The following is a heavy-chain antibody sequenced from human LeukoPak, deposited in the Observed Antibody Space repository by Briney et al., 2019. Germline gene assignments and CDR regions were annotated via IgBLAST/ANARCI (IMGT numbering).Heavy chain of an antibody. CDR3: ARDPETYGSGSYCDY. J-gene: IGHJ4*02. CDR2: ISYDGSNK. D-gene: IGHD3-10*01. Sequence: GRSLRLSCAASGFTFSSYGMHWVRQAPGKGLEWVAVISYDGSNKYYADSVKGRFTISRDNSKNTLYLQMNSLRAEDTAAYYCARDPETYGSGSYCDYWGPGTLVTVSS. V-gene: IGHV3-30*03. CDR1: GFTFSSYG.